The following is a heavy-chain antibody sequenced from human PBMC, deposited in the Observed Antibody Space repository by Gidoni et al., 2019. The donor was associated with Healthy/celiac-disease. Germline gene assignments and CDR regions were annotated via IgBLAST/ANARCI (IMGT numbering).Heavy chain of an antibody. CDR1: GSTFPGYY. V-gene: IGHV1-2*02. CDR3: ASGSSGWYGSEYFQH. J-gene: IGHJ1*01. CDR2: INPNSGGT. D-gene: IGHD6-19*01. Sequence: QVQLVQSGAEVKTPGASVKVSCQASGSTFPGYYLHWVRQAPGQGLEWMGWINPNSGGTNYEQKFQGRVTMTRDTSISTAYIELSRLRSDDTAVYYCASGSSGWYGSEYFQHWGQGTLVTVSS.